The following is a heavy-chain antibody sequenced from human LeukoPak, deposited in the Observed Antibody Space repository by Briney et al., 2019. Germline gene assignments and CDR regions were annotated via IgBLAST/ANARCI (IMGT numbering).Heavy chain of an antibody. V-gene: IGHV3-53*01. D-gene: IGHD6-19*01. J-gene: IGHJ6*03. CDR3: ARARAASGWYNYYYYYMDV. CDR1: GFTVSSNY. Sequence: GGSLRLSCAASGFTVSSNYMSWVRQAPGKGLEWVSVIYSGGSTYYADSVKGRFTISRDNSKNTLYLQMNSLRAEDTAVYYCARARAASGWYNYYYYYMDVWGKGTTVTISS. CDR2: IYSGGST.